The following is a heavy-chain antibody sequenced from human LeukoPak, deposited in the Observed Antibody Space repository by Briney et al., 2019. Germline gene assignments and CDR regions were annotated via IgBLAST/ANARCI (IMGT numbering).Heavy chain of an antibody. CDR3: ARDGDTAMVCDY. CDR1: GFTFSSYE. Sequence: PGRSLRLSCAASGFTFSSYEMNWVRQAPGKGLEWVSYISSSGSTIYYADSVKGRFTISRDNAKNSLYLQMNSLRAEDTAVYYCARDGDTAMVCDYWGQGTLVTVSS. J-gene: IGHJ4*02. CDR2: ISSSGSTI. V-gene: IGHV3-48*03. D-gene: IGHD5-18*01.